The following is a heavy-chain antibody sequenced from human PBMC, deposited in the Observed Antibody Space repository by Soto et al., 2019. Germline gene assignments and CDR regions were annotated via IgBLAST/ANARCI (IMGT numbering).Heavy chain of an antibody. CDR3: AREAYKRGATNPFFDY. V-gene: IGHV4-4*02. D-gene: IGHD1-26*01. CDR1: GGSVSRSNW. J-gene: IGHJ4*02. Sequence: SETLAHTWAVSGGSVSRSNWWAWVGLPPGKGLEWIGEIYPSGITNYSPSLKSRVTMSVDKSKNQFSLKLNSVTAADTAMYYCAREAYKRGATNPFFDYWGQGTLVTVSS. CDR2: IYPSGIT.